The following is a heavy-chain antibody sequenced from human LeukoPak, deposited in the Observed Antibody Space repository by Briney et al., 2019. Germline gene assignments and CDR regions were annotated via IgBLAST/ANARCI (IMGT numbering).Heavy chain of an antibody. Sequence: GGSLRLSCAASGFTFSSYEMNWVRQAPGKGLEWVSYISSSGSTIYYADSVKGRFTISRDNAKNPLYLQMNSLRAEDTAVYYCASLLAQDAFDIWGQGTMVTVSS. CDR2: ISSSGSTI. V-gene: IGHV3-48*03. CDR1: GFTFSSYE. J-gene: IGHJ3*02. CDR3: ASLLAQDAFDI. D-gene: IGHD2-15*01.